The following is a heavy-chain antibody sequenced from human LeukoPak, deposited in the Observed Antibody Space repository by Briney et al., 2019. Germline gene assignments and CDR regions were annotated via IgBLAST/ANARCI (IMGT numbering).Heavy chain of an antibody. D-gene: IGHD3-22*01. J-gene: IGHJ4*02. CDR2: IYYSGST. Sequence: SETLSLTCTVSGGSISGYYWSWIRQPPGKGLEWIGYIYYSGSTNYNPSLKSRVTISVDTSKNQFSLKLSSVTAADTAVYYCARHGTHDSSGYYPLDYWGQGTLVTVFS. CDR3: ARHGTHDSSGYYPLDY. V-gene: IGHV4-59*08. CDR1: GGSISGYY.